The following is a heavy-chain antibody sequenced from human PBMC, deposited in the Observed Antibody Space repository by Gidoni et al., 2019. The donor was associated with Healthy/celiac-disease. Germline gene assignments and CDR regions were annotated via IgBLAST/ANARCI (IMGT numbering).Heavy chain of an antibody. J-gene: IGHJ4*02. CDR1: GATLSSYT. V-gene: IGHV1-69*02. D-gene: IGHD3-22*01. Sequence: QAQLVQPGAAVTKPGSSVTVSCKASGATLSSYTSSWVRQAAGQGLEWMGRIIPIRGIANNAQKFQGRVTITADNSTSTAYMELSSLRSEDTAVYYGARSGYDYDSSGYYLLDYWGQGTLVTVSS. CDR2: IIPIRGIA. CDR3: ARSGYDYDSSGYYLLDY.